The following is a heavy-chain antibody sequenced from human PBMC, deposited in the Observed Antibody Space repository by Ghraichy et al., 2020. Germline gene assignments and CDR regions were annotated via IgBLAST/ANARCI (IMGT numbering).Heavy chain of an antibody. V-gene: IGHV3-23*01. CDR3: AKGDGSGSYFFDF. Sequence: GESLNISCAASGFTFNTCAMAWVRQAPGKGLEWVSAISGSGETTYYADSVKGRFSISRDNSQNTLYLQMNSLRPDDTAEYYCAKGDGSGSYFFDFWGQGTLVTVAS. J-gene: IGHJ4*02. CDR2: ISGSGETT. D-gene: IGHD3-10*01. CDR1: GFTFNTCA.